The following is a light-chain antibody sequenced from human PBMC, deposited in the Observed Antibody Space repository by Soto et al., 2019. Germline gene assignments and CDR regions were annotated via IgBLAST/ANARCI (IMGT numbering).Light chain of an antibody. CDR1: SSNIGAGYD. CDR3: QSYDSSLSGSLVV. Sequence: QAVVTQPPSVSGAPGQRVTISCTGSSSNIGAGYDVHWYQQLPGTAPKLLIYGNSNRPSGVPDRFSGSKSGTSASLAITGLQAEDEADYYCQSYDSSLSGSLVVFGGGTQLTVL. J-gene: IGLJ2*01. V-gene: IGLV1-40*01. CDR2: GNS.